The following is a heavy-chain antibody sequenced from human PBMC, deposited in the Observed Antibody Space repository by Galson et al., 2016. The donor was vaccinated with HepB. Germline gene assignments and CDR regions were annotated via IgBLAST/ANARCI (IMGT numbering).Heavy chain of an antibody. CDR3: AGSGSYQLLDS. Sequence: SLRLSCAASGFTFSDHYMDWVRQAPGKGLEWVGRIRKKVNSYTIEYAASVKGRFTISRDDSKNTMYLQMNSLQTEDTALYYCAGSGSYQLLDSWGHGTLVTVSS. V-gene: IGHV3-72*01. CDR2: IRKKVNSYTI. CDR1: GFTFSDHY. J-gene: IGHJ5*01. D-gene: IGHD1-26*01.